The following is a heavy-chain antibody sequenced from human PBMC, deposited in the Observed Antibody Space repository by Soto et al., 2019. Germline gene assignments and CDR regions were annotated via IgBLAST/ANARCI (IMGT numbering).Heavy chain of an antibody. CDR3: ARGPRILTGDSAYYYYYYMDV. Sequence: QVQLQQWGAGLLKPSETLSLTCAVYGGSFSGYYWSWIRQPPGKGLEWIGEINHSGSTNYNPSLKSRVTISVDTSKDQFSLKLGSVPAADTAVYYCARGPRILTGDSAYYYYYYMDVGGKGTTVTVSS. CDR1: GGSFSGYY. V-gene: IGHV4-34*01. CDR2: INHSGST. D-gene: IGHD3-9*01. J-gene: IGHJ6*03.